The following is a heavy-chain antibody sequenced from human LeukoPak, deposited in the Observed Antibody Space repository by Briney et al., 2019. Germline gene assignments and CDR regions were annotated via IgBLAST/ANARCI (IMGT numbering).Heavy chain of an antibody. Sequence: GESLKISCKGSGYSFTNYRIGWVRQMPGKGLEWMATIYPGDSETRYSPSFQGQVTISVDKSINTAYLQWSRLKASDTAMYYCARQRWLQSYYFDYWGQGTLVTVSS. D-gene: IGHD5-24*01. CDR2: IYPGDSET. J-gene: IGHJ4*02. CDR1: GYSFTNYR. CDR3: ARQRWLQSYYFDY. V-gene: IGHV5-51*01.